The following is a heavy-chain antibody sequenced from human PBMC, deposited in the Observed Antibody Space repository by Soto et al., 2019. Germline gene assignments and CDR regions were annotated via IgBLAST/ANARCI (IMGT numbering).Heavy chain of an antibody. J-gene: IGHJ4*02. V-gene: IGHV3-21*01. CDR3: ARDPGHYYGSGSFGFLDS. CDR1: GFSFSSYS. Sequence: EVQLVESGGGLVKPGGSLRLSCAASGFSFSSYSMNWVRQAPGKGLEWVSSISSSSSYIYYADSVKGRFTISRDNAKNSLYLQMNSLRAEDTAVYYCARDPGHYYGSGSFGFLDSWGQGTLVPVSS. D-gene: IGHD3-10*01. CDR2: ISSSSSYI.